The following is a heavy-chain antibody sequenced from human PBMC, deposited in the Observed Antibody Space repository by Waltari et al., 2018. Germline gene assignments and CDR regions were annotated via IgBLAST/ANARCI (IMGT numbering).Heavy chain of an antibody. CDR2: IYADSEI. CDR3: ARRGDITGILYY. Sequence: EEQLVQSGPEVKKPGESLKISCKGSGKTFSKYWIGWVRQMPGKGLQWMGNIYADSEIRYSPSFQGQVTISVDRSINTAYLQWTSLKASDTAMYFCARRGDITGILYYWGQGTLVTVSS. J-gene: IGHJ4*02. V-gene: IGHV5-51*01. D-gene: IGHD5-12*01. CDR1: GKTFSKYW.